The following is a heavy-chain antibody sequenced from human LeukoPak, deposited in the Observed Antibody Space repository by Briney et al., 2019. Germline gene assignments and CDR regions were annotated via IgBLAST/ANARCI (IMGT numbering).Heavy chain of an antibody. CDR3: ARDPYGMDV. V-gene: IGHV3-23*01. Sequence: GGSLRLSCAASGFTFSAFGMNWVRQAPGKGLEWVSTITNSGGSTYYVDSVKGRFTISRDNSKNTLYLQMNTLRVEDSAVYYCARDPYGMDVWGQGTTVTVSS. J-gene: IGHJ6*02. CDR1: GFTFSAFG. CDR2: ITNSGGST.